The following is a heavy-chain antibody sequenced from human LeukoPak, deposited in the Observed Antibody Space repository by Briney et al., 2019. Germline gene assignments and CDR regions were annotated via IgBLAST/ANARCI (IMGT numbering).Heavy chain of an antibody. CDR1: GGSISSSSYY. Sequence: TSETLSLTCTVSGGSISSSSYYWGWIRQPPGKGLEWIGSIYYSGSTNYNPSLKSRVTISVDTSKNQFSLKLSSVTAADTAVYYCARGVGYSGYDKNFDYWGQGTLVTVSS. CDR2: IYYSGST. V-gene: IGHV4-39*07. J-gene: IGHJ4*02. CDR3: ARGVGYSGYDKNFDY. D-gene: IGHD5-12*01.